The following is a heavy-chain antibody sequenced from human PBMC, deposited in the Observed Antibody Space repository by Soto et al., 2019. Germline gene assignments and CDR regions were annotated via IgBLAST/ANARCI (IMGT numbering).Heavy chain of an antibody. CDR3: ARDRSIAARGYYYGMDV. D-gene: IGHD6-6*01. CDR1: GYTFTSYG. CDR2: ISAYNGNT. Sequence: SCKASGYTFTSYGISWVRQAPGQGLEWMGWISAYNGNTNYAQKLQGRVTMTTDTSTSTAYMELRSLISDDTAVYYCARDRSIAARGYYYGMDVWGQGTTVTVSS. V-gene: IGHV1-18*01. J-gene: IGHJ6*02.